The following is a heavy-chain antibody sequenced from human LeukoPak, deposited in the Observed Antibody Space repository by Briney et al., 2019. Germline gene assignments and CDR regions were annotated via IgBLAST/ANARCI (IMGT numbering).Heavy chain of an antibody. Sequence: PSETLSLTCVVSSGSISSGNWWSWVRQPPGKGLEWLGEIFHNGTTKYNPSLKSRVTISVDKSNNQFSLKLSSVTAADTAVYSCAREGSRRLYMDVWGKGTTVTVSS. CDR3: AREGSRRLYMDV. V-gene: IGHV4-4*02. CDR2: IFHNGTT. CDR1: SGSISSGNW. J-gene: IGHJ6*03. D-gene: IGHD1-26*01.